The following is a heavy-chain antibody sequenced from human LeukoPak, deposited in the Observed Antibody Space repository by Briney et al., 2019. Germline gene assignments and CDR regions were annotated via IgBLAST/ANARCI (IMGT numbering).Heavy chain of an antibody. CDR3: AKEWEQYFDY. V-gene: IGHV3-23*01. Sequence: SGGSLRLSCAASGFTFSSYAMSRVRQAPGKGLEWVSAISGSGGSTYYADSVKGRFTISRDNSKNTLYLQMKSLRAEDTAVYYCAKEWEQYFDYWGQGTLVTVSS. D-gene: IGHD1-26*01. CDR1: GFTFSSYA. J-gene: IGHJ4*02. CDR2: ISGSGGST.